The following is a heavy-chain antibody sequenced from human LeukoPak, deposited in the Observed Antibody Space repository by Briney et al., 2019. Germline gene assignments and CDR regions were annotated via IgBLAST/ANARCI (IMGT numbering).Heavy chain of an antibody. CDR2: ISSSSSYI. J-gene: IGHJ5*02. CDR1: GFTFSSYS. D-gene: IGHD2-2*01. CDR3: AGDASTYQYNWFDP. V-gene: IGHV3-21*01. Sequence: GGSLRLSCAASGFTFSSYSMNWVRQAPGKGLEWVSSISSSSSYIYYADSVKGRFTISRDNAKNSLYLQMNSLRAEDTAVYYCAGDASTYQYNWFDPWGQGTLVTVSS.